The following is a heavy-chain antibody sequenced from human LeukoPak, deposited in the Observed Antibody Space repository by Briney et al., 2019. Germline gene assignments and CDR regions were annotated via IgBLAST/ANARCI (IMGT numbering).Heavy chain of an antibody. D-gene: IGHD3-16*02. Sequence: SETLSLTCTVSGGSISSYYWSWIRQPPGKGLEWIGYIYYSGSTNYNPSLKSRVTISVDTSKNQFSLKLSSVTAADTAVYYCARYVWGSYPTFEDYWGQGTLGTVSS. CDR2: IYYSGST. CDR1: GGSISSYY. V-gene: IGHV4-59*01. J-gene: IGHJ4*02. CDR3: ARYVWGSYPTFEDY.